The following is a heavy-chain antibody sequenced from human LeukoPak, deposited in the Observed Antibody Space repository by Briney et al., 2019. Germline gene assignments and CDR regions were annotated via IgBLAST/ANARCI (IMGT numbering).Heavy chain of an antibody. CDR3: ARDAVVAATLTWFDP. D-gene: IGHD2-15*01. CDR2: IYYSGST. V-gene: IGHV4-61*02. J-gene: IGHJ5*02. CDR1: GGSIGSGSYY. Sequence: SQTLSLTCTVSGGSIGSGSYYWSWIRQPAGKGLEWIGRIYYSGSTYYNPSLKSRVTISVDTSKNQFSLKLSSVTAADTAVYYCARDAVVAATLTWFDPWGQGTLVTVSS.